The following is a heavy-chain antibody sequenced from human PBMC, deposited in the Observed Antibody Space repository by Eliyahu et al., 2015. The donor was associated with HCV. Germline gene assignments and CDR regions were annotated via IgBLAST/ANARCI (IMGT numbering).Heavy chain of an antibody. CDR1: GLSFSNARMG. Sequence: QVTLKESGPVLVKPTETLTLTCPVXGLSFSNARMGISWIRQPPGKALEWLAHIFSSDEKSYSPSLGGRLTISKDNAKSQVVLSMTNMDPADTATYYCARMEYFGSGSYYFDYWGQGALVTVSS. D-gene: IGHD3-10*01. CDR2: IFSSDEK. CDR3: ARMEYFGSGSYYFDY. J-gene: IGHJ4*02. V-gene: IGHV2-26*01.